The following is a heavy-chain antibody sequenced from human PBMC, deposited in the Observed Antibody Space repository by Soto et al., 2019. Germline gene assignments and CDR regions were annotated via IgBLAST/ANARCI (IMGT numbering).Heavy chain of an antibody. Sequence: PAETLSLTCTVSGGSISSNWWSWVRQPPGKGLEWIGEIYHSGSTNYNPSLKSRVTISVDKSKNQFSLKLSSVTAADTAVYYCARGGRYSYGRWGMDVWGQGTTVTVSS. D-gene: IGHD5-18*01. V-gene: IGHV4-4*02. CDR2: IYHSGST. J-gene: IGHJ6*02. CDR3: ARGGRYSYGRWGMDV. CDR1: GGSISSNW.